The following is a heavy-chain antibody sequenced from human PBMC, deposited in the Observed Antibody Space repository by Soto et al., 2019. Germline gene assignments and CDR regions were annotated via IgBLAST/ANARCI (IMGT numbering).Heavy chain of an antibody. CDR3: ARDVSPTY. V-gene: IGHV4-59*01. CDR1: GDSISPYY. Sequence: SETLSLTCIVSGDSISPYYWTWIRQPPGKGLEWIGHVYYSGSPNYNPSLKSRVTISVDTSKSQFSLKLSSVTAADTAVYYCARDVSPTYWGQGMLVTVSS. J-gene: IGHJ4*02. CDR2: VYYSGSP.